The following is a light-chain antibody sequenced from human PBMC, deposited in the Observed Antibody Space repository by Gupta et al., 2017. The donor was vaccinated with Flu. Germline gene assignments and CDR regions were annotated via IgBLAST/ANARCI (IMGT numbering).Light chain of an antibody. Sequence: QSALTQPASVSGSPGQSITISCTGTSSDVGGYNYVSWYQQHPGKAPKLMIDEVSNRPSGVSNRFSGSKSGNTDSLTISGLQAEDEADYYCSSYTSSRTLVFGGGTKLTVL. J-gene: IGLJ3*02. CDR2: EVS. CDR3: SSYTSSRTLV. CDR1: SSDVGGYNY. V-gene: IGLV2-14*01.